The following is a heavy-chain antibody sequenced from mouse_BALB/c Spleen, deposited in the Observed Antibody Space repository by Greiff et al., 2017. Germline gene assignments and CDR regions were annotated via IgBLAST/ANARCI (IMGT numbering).Heavy chain of an antibody. J-gene: IGHJ3*01. D-gene: IGHD2-4*01. CDR2: IDPENGDT. V-gene: IGHV14-4*02. Sequence: EVQLQQSGAELVRSGASVKLSCTASGFNIKDYYMHWVKQRPEQGLEWIGWIDPENGDTEYAPKFQGKATMTADTSSNTAYLQLSSLTSEDSAVYYCTRGGRLSWFAYWGQGTLVTVSA. CDR3: TRGGRLSWFAY. CDR1: GFNIKDYY.